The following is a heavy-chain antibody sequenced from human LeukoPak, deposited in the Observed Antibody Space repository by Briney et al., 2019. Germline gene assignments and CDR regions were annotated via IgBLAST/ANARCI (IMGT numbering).Heavy chain of an antibody. Sequence: SEPLSLTCTVSGGSIRRYYWSWLRQPPGGGREWIGYIYYSGSTNHNPSLKGRVTIPVDTSTNQVSLNLNSVTAGDTAVYYCARARYGDYEHALDYWGQGALVSVSS. V-gene: IGHV4-59*13. J-gene: IGHJ4*02. CDR2: IYYSGST. CDR3: ARARYGDYEHALDY. D-gene: IGHD4-17*01. CDR1: GGSIRRYY.